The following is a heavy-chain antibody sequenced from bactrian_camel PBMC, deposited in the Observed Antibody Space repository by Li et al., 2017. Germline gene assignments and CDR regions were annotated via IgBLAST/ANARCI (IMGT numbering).Heavy chain of an antibody. CDR2: MGSDGST. CDR3: AAGLKGGSWACREKNPNDYVF. D-gene: IGHD2*01. J-gene: IGHJ4*01. CDR1: GWTFGDSD. V-gene: IGHV3S60*01. Sequence: HVQLVESGGGSVQAGETLRLSCTASGWTFGDSDKGWYRQAPGNECELVSRMGSDGSTSYTDSVKGRFTISQDNAKNTVYLQMNSLKPEDTAMYYCAAGLKGGSWACREKNPNDYVFWGQGTQVTVS.